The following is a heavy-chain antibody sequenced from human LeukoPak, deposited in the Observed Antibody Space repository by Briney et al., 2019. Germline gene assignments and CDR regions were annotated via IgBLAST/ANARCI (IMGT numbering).Heavy chain of an antibody. D-gene: IGHD3-22*01. Sequence: PSETLSLTCTVSGGSISSYYWSWIRQPPGKGLEWIGYIYYSGSTNYNPSLKSRVTISVDTSKNQFSLKLSSVTAADTAVYYCARKGYYDSSGDGVDYWGQGTLVTVSS. V-gene: IGHV4-59*12. J-gene: IGHJ4*02. CDR2: IYYSGST. CDR3: ARKGYYDSSGDGVDY. CDR1: GGSISSYY.